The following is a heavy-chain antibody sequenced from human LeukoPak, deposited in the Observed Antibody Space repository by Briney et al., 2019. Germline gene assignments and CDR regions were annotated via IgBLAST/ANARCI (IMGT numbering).Heavy chain of an antibody. CDR1: VFILTELS. CDR3: VTDHYNNHGNFDF. D-gene: IGHD3-10*01. CDR2: FDRETDET. Sequence: GASVTVSFKVSVFILTELSVHWLRLAPGKGLEWMGSFDRETDETMYAPQLQGRLTINEDRSADTAFLQLRSLTFEDTAVYYCVTDHYNNHGNFDFWGQGTPVAVS. J-gene: IGHJ4*02. V-gene: IGHV1-24*01.